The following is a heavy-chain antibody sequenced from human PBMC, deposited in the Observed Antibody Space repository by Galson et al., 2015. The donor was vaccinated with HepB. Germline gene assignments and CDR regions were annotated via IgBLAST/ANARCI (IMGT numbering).Heavy chain of an antibody. CDR1: GGSISSGGYY. CDR2: IYYSGSA. CDR3: ARDTAFGTNDY. J-gene: IGHJ4*02. V-gene: IGHV4-31*03. Sequence: TLSLTCTVSGGSISSGGYYWSWIRQHPGKGLEWIGYIYYSGSAYYNPSLKRRVTMSVNTSKNQFSLKLSSGTAADTAVDYCARDTAFGTNDYWGQGTLVTVSS. D-gene: IGHD3-10*01.